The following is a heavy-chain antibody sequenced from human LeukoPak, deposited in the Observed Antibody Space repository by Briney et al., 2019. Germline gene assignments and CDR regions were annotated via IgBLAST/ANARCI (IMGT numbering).Heavy chain of an antibody. Sequence: SETLSLTCTVSGYSISSGYYWGWIRQPPGKGLEWIGSIYHSGSTYYNPSLKSRVTISVDTSKNHFSLKLSSVTAADTAMYYCATTITVTTDYWGQGALVTVSS. CDR3: ATTITVTTDY. V-gene: IGHV4-38-2*02. CDR2: IYHSGST. D-gene: IGHD4-17*01. J-gene: IGHJ4*02. CDR1: GYSISSGYY.